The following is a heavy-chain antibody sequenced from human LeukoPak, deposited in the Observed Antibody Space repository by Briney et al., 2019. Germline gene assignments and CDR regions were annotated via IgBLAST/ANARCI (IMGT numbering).Heavy chain of an antibody. CDR2: ISAYNGNT. J-gene: IGHJ4*02. V-gene: IGHV1-18*01. D-gene: IGHD3-3*01. CDR3: ARAKYYDFWSGYGDY. Sequence: ASVKVSCKASGYTFTSYGISWVRQAPGQGLEWMGWISAYNGNTNYAQKLQGRVTMTTDTSTSTAYMELRSLRSDDTAVYYCARAKYYDFWSGYGDYWGQGTLVTVSS. CDR1: GYTFTSYG.